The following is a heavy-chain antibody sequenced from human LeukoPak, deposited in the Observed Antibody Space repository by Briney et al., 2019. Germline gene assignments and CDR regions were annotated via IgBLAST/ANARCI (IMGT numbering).Heavy chain of an antibody. Sequence: GGSLRLSRAASGFTFSSYSMNWVRQAPGKGLEWVSSISSSSSYIYYADSVKGRFTISRDNAKNSLYLQMNSLRAEDTAVYYCARDLLAAAGSFDYWGQGTLVTVSS. J-gene: IGHJ4*02. CDR3: ARDLLAAAGSFDY. V-gene: IGHV3-21*01. CDR1: GFTFSSYS. D-gene: IGHD6-13*01. CDR2: ISSSSSYI.